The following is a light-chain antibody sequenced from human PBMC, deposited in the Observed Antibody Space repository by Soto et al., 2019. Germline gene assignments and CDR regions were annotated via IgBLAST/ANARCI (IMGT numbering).Light chain of an antibody. Sequence: QSALTQPASVSGSPGQSITISCTGTTSDVGTYNLVSWYQQHPDKAPKVMIYEVNRRPSGVSSRFSGSKSGNTASLTISGLQAEDEAEYYCCSYAATSTYVFGTGTKLTVL. V-gene: IGLV2-23*02. CDR3: CSYAATSTYV. CDR2: EVN. J-gene: IGLJ1*01. CDR1: TSDVGTYNL.